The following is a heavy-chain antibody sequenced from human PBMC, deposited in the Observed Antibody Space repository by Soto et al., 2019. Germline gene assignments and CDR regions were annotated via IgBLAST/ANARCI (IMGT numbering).Heavy chain of an antibody. D-gene: IGHD3-22*01. J-gene: IGHJ4*02. CDR2: IIPIFGTA. CDR3: ARGWGYDSNDYYYAY. V-gene: IGHV1-69*01. CDR1: GGTFSRHA. Sequence: QVQLVQSGAEVRKPGSSVKVSCKASGGTFSRHAISWVRQAPGHGLEWMGGIIPIFGTANHAQKLQGRVTIIADESTSTVYMELSSLRSEDTAMYYCARGWGYDSNDYYYAYWGQGTLVIVSS.